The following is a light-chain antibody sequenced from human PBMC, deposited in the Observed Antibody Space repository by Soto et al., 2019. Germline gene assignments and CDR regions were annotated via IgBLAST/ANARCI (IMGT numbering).Light chain of an antibody. V-gene: IGKV1-39*01. J-gene: IGKJ1*01. CDR2: AAS. CDR3: QQSYSTPPA. Sequence: PMSQSPTSLSSSVGDKGTITFRGSQSISSYLNWYQQKPGKAPKLLIYAASSLQSGVPSRFSGSGSGTDFTLTISSLQPEDFATYYCQQSYSTPPAFGQGTKVDIK. CDR1: QSISSY.